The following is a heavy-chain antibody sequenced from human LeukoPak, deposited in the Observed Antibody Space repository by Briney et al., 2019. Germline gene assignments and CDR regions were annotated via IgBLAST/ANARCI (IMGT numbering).Heavy chain of an antibody. J-gene: IGHJ1*01. CDR3: ARESSEFRNLIPH. Sequence: GASVKASCKASGGTFSSYAISWERQAPGQGLEWMGGIIPIFGTANYAQKFQGRVTITADESTSTAYMELSSLRSEDTAVYYCARESSEFRNLIPHWGQGTLVTVSS. CDR2: IIPIFGTA. CDR1: GGTFSSYA. D-gene: IGHD1-14*01. V-gene: IGHV1-69*13.